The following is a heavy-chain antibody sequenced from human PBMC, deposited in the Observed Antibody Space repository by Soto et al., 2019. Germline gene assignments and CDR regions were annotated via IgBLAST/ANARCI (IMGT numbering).Heavy chain of an antibody. CDR3: ARARGVVAYFDS. CDR1: GASIGSGAYY. Sequence: QVQLQESGPGLVKPSQTLSLTCTVSGASIGSGAYYWSWIRQHPGRGLEWIGYIYYTGNTFYNPSLESRLTISVDTSKKQSSLKLSSVTAADTAVYFCARARGVVAYFDSWGQGTLVTVSS. V-gene: IGHV4-31*03. J-gene: IGHJ4*02. D-gene: IGHD3-3*01. CDR2: IYYTGNT.